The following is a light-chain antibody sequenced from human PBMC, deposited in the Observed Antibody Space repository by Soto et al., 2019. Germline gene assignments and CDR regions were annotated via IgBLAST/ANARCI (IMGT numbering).Light chain of an antibody. V-gene: IGKV3-15*01. CDR1: QSVSNK. J-gene: IGKJ1*01. CDR2: GAS. Sequence: EIGMTQSPATLSVSPGERATLSCRARQSVSNKLAWYQQKPGQAHRLLIYGASTRATGIPARFSGSGSGTEFTLTISSLQSEDFAVYYCQQYNNWPPWTFGQGTKVEIK. CDR3: QQYNNWPPWT.